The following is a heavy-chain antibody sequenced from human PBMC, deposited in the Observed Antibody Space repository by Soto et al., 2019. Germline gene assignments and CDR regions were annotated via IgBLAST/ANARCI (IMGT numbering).Heavy chain of an antibody. D-gene: IGHD4-17*01. CDR3: ASMEAYGDSLDY. CDR1: GFTFSSYA. Sequence: GGSLRLSCAASGFTFSSYAMRWVRQAPGKGLEWVAVISYDGSNKYYADSVKGRFTISRDNSKNTLYLQMNSLKAEDTAVYYCASMEAYGDSLDYWGQGTLVTVSS. CDR2: ISYDGSNK. V-gene: IGHV3-30-3*01. J-gene: IGHJ4*02.